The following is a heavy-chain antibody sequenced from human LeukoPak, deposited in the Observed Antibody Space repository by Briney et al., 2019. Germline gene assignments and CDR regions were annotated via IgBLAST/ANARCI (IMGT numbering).Heavy chain of an antibody. CDR1: GFSLPTSGMF. CDR3: ARIRITGTTAID. CDR2: IDWDDDK. D-gene: IGHD1-20*01. J-gene: IGHJ4*02. Sequence: SGPTLSKPTKPLTLTCTFSGFSLPTSGMFVSWIPHPPVKALAWLARIDWDDDKYYSTSLKTRLTISKDTSKNQVVLTMTNMDPVDTATYYCARIRITGTTAIDWGQGTLVTVSS. V-gene: IGHV2-70*11.